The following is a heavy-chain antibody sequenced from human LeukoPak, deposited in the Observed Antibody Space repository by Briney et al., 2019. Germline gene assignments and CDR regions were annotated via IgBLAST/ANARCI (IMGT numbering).Heavy chain of an antibody. CDR1: GGSISSYY. CDR2: IYYSGST. J-gene: IGHJ3*02. V-gene: IGHV4-59*01. D-gene: IGHD5-12*01. Sequence: SETLSLTCTASGGSISSYYWSWLRQPPGKGLEWIGYIYYSGSTNYNPSLKSRVTISVDTSKNQFSLKLSSVTAADTGVYYCAIDRPLEQSSGYDYDAFDIWGQGTMVTVSS. CDR3: AIDRPLEQSSGYDYDAFDI.